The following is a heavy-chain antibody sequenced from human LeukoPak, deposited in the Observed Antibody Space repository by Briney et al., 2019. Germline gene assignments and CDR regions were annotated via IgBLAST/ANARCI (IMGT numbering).Heavy chain of an antibody. J-gene: IGHJ3*02. D-gene: IGHD3-22*01. V-gene: IGHV4-39*07. Sequence: SETLSLTCTVSGGSISSSSYYWGWIRQPPGKGLEWIGSIYYSGSTYYNPSLKSRVTISVDTSKKQFSLKLSSVTAADTAVYYCARAYPDSSGYYWNDAFDIWGQGTMVTVSS. CDR2: IYYSGST. CDR1: GGSISSSSYY. CDR3: ARAYPDSSGYYWNDAFDI.